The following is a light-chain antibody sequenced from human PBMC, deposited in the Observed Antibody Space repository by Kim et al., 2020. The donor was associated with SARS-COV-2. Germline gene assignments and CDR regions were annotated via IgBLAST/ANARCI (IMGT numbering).Light chain of an antibody. J-gene: IGKJ4*01. Sequence: DIVLTQSPDTLSLSPGERATLFCRASQSVRNGYLAWYQQRPGQAPRLLIYGASDRAAGIPDRFSGSGSVTDFTLTIRRLEPEDFAVYYCQQYAGSRLTFGGGTKVDIK. V-gene: IGKV3-20*01. CDR1: QSVRNGY. CDR2: GAS. CDR3: QQYAGSRLT.